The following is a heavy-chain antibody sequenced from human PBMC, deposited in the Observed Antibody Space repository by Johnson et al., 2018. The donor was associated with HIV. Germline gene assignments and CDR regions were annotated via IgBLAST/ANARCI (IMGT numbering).Heavy chain of an antibody. V-gene: IGHV3-30*19. Sequence: QVQLVESGGGVVQPGGSLRLSCAASGFTFSSYGMHWVRQAPGKGLEWVAFISYDGSNKYYADSVKGRFTISRDNSKNTLYLQMNSLRAEDTVVYYCARSGPNWACGFWGQGTMVTVSS. CDR2: ISYDGSNK. CDR1: GFTFSSYG. D-gene: IGHD1-1*01. J-gene: IGHJ3*01. CDR3: ARSGPNWACGF.